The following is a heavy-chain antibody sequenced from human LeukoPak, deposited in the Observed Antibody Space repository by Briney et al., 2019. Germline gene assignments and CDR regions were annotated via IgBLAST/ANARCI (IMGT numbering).Heavy chain of an antibody. CDR1: GFTVSSNY. D-gene: IGHD3-22*01. Sequence: GGSLRLSCAASGFTVSSNYMSWVRQAPGKGLEWVSVIYSGGSTYYADSVKGRFTISRDNSKNTLYLQMNSLRAEDTAVYYCARETYDSSGYCWGQETLVTVSS. V-gene: IGHV3-53*01. CDR3: ARETYDSSGYC. J-gene: IGHJ4*02. CDR2: IYSGGST.